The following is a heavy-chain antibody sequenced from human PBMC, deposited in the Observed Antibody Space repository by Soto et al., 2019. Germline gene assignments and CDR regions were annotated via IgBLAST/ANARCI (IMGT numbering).Heavy chain of an antibody. CDR3: TRGEAARPYFIGAFDI. CDR1: GFTFGDYA. Sequence: GGSLRLSCTASGFTFGDYAMSWFRQAPGKGLEWVGFVRSKAYGGTTEYAASVKGRFTISRDDSKSIAYLQMNSLKTEDTAVYYCTRGEAARPYFIGAFDIWGQGTMVTVSS. D-gene: IGHD6-6*01. J-gene: IGHJ3*02. CDR2: VRSKAYGGTT. V-gene: IGHV3-49*03.